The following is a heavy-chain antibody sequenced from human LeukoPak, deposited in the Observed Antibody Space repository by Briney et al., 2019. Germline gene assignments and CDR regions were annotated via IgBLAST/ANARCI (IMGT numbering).Heavy chain of an antibody. CDR3: ARGAPPDY. J-gene: IGHJ4*02. Sequence: GGSLRLSCEASGFPFSSYAMTWVRQAPGKGLEWVSSIGSDGKTHYSESVKGRFTISRDNSRTFLYPQMDSLRLEDTAVYYCARGAPPDYWGQGTLVTVSS. CDR1: GFPFSSYA. V-gene: IGHV3-23*01. CDR2: IGSDGKT.